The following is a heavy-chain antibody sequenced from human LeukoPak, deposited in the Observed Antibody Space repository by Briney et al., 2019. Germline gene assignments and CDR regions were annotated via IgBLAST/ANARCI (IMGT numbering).Heavy chain of an antibody. V-gene: IGHV2-5*02. J-gene: IGHJ5*02. CDR1: GFSLSTSGVG. D-gene: IGHD3-10*01. Sequence: SGPTLVNPTQTLTLTYTFSGFSLSTSGVGVGWIRQPPGKALEWLALIYWDDDKRYSPSLKSRLTITKDTSKNQVVLTMTNMDPVDTATYYCAHPSMIRGVTIWDNWFDPWGQGTLVTVSS. CDR2: IYWDDDK. CDR3: AHPSMIRGVTIWDNWFDP.